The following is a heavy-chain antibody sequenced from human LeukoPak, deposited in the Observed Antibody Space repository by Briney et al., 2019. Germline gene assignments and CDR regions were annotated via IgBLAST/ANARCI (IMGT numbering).Heavy chain of an antibody. CDR2: INHSGST. D-gene: IGHD6-19*01. J-gene: IGHJ4*02. CDR1: GGSFSGYY. V-gene: IGHV4-34*01. Sequence: PSETLSLTCAVYGGSFSGYYWSWIRQPPGKGLEWIGEINHSGSTNYNPSLKSRVTISVDTSKNQFSLKLSSVTAADTAVYYCAREMSIAVAGTKLNYFDYWGQGTLVTVSS. CDR3: AREMSIAVAGTKLNYFDY.